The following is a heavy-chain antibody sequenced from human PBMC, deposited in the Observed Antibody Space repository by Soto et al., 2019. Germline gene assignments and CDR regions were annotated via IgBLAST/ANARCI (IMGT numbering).Heavy chain of an antibody. J-gene: IGHJ3*02. CDR2: MNPNSGNT. Sequence: ASVTVSCKASGYTFTSYDINWVRQATGQGLEWMGWMNPNSGNTGYAQKFQGRVTMTRNTSISTAYMELSSLRSEDTAVYYCARSPGPVDAFDIWGQGTMVTVSS. V-gene: IGHV1-8*01. CDR1: GYTFTSYD. CDR3: ARSPGPVDAFDI.